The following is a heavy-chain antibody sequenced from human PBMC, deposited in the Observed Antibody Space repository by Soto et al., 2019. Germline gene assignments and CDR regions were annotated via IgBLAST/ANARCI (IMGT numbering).Heavy chain of an antibody. J-gene: IGHJ4*02. CDR3: ARPPYPGCINAVCYPLDY. D-gene: IGHD2-8*01. Sequence: QVQLVQSGAEVKKPGASVKISCKASGYTFTSYYMHWVRQAPGQGLEWMGIIKPSGGSTNYAQKVQRRVAMTRDTSTSTVYMELNSLRSEDTAVYYCARPPYPGCINAVCYPLDYWGQGTLVTVSS. CDR2: IKPSGGST. CDR1: GYTFTSYY. V-gene: IGHV1-46*01.